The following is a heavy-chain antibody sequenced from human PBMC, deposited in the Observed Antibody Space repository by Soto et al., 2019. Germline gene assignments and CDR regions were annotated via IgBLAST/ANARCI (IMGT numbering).Heavy chain of an antibody. CDR3: AKVGVVVVAATLDY. J-gene: IGHJ4*02. CDR1: GFTFSSYA. D-gene: IGHD2-15*01. Sequence: GGSLRLSCAASGFTFSSYAMSWVRQAPGKGLEWVSAISGSGGSTYYADSVKGRFTISRDNSKNTLYLQMNSLRAEDTAVYYCAKVGVVVVAATLDYWGQGTLVTVSS. CDR2: ISGSGGST. V-gene: IGHV3-23*01.